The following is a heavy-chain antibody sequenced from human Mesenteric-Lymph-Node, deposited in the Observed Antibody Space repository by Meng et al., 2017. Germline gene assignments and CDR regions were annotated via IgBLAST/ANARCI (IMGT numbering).Heavy chain of an antibody. CDR1: GFTFGTYG. CDR2: IWYDGTDK. D-gene: IGHD1-20*01. Sequence: QVQLVESGGGVVQLGRSLRRSWAASGFTFGTYGMHWVRQAPGKGLEWVAVIWYDGTDKFYGDSVKGRFTISRDNSKNTLFLQMNSLTVDDPAVYYCARADDNWIIIEYWGQGTLVTVSS. CDR3: ARADDNWIIIEY. V-gene: IGHV3-33*01. J-gene: IGHJ4*02.